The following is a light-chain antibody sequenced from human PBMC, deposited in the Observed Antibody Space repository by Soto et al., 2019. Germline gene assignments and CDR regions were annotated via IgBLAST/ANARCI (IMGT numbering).Light chain of an antibody. Sequence: QSALTQPASVSGSPGQSITISCTGTSSDVGSYNLVSWVQQRTGKAPKLMIYEGSKRPSGVSNRFSASKSGNTASLTISGLQAEDEADYYCCSYAGSSTFVFGGGTKLTVL. CDR1: SSDVGSYNL. CDR3: CSYAGSSTFV. J-gene: IGLJ2*01. V-gene: IGLV2-23*03. CDR2: EGS.